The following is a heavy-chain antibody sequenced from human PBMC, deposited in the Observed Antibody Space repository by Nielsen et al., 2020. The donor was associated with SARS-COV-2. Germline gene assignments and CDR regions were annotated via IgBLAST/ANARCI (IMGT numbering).Heavy chain of an antibody. Sequence: ASVKVSCKASGYAFTTYSISWVRQAPGQGLEWMGWISAYNGNTNYAQKLQGRVTMTTDTSTSTAYMELRSLRSDDTAVYYCARDRPYCSSTSCYGDAFDIWGQGTMVTVSS. D-gene: IGHD2-2*01. J-gene: IGHJ3*02. CDR2: ISAYNGNT. V-gene: IGHV1-18*01. CDR1: GYAFTTYS. CDR3: ARDRPYCSSTSCYGDAFDI.